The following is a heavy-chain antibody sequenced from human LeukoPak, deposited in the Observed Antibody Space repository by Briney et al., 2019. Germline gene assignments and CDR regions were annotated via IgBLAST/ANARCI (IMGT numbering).Heavy chain of an antibody. CDR2: IYYSGGT. V-gene: IGHV4-59*08. CDR3: ARHVTISGPYDASDI. J-gene: IGHJ3*02. CDR1: GDSISSYY. D-gene: IGHD5-24*01. Sequence: SETLSLTCTVSGDSISSYYWSWIRQPPGKGLEWIGYIYYSGGTDYNLSLKSRVTISVDTSKNQFSLKLRSVTAADTAVYYCARHVTISGPYDASDIWGQGTMVTVS.